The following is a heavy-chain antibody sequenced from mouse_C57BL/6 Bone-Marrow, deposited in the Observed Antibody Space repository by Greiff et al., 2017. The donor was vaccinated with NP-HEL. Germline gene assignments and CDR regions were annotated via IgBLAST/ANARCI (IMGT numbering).Heavy chain of an antibody. D-gene: IGHD1-1*01. J-gene: IGHJ2*01. CDR1: GYAFTNYL. CDR2: INPGSGGT. Sequence: QVQLQQSGAELVRPGTSVKVSCKASGYAFTNYLIEWVKQRPGQGLEWIGVINPGSGGTNYNEKFKGKATLTADKSSSTAYMQLSSLTSEDSAVYFCARCLTTVVAVDYWGQGTTLTVSS. CDR3: ARCLTTVVAVDY. V-gene: IGHV1-54*01.